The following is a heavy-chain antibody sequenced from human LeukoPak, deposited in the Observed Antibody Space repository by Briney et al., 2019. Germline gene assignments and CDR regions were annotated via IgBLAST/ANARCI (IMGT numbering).Heavy chain of an antibody. D-gene: IGHD4-17*01. Sequence: PGGSLRLSCAESGFTFSGYGMHCVRQAPGKGLEWVSSISGSSGYMYYADSVRGRFTISRDNAKNSLFLQMSSLRAEDTAVYYCACGDSNLFDPWGQGTLVTVSS. CDR3: ACGDSNLFDP. J-gene: IGHJ5*02. CDR1: GFTFSGYG. CDR2: ISGSSGYM. V-gene: IGHV3-21*01.